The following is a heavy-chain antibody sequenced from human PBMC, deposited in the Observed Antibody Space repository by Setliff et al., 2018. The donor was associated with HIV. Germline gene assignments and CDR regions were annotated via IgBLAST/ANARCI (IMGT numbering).Heavy chain of an antibody. CDR2: VQTSGST. V-gene: IGHV4-61*09. Sequence: PSETLSLTCTVSGDSLNNDNHRWAWIRQPAGRGLEWIGHVQTSGSTKYNPSLKSRVTLSIDTSKNQFSLKLSSVTAADTAVYYCARDRYAGEIDYWGQGTLVTVSS. D-gene: IGHD3-10*01. J-gene: IGHJ4*02. CDR1: GDSLNNDNHR. CDR3: ARDRYAGEIDY.